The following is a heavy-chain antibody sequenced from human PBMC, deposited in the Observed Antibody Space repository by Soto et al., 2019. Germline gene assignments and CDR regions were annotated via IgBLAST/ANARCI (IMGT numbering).Heavy chain of an antibody. V-gene: IGHV4-61*08. CDR2: IYYSGST. Sequence: SETLSLTCTVSGGSISSGGYYWSWIRQHPGKGLEWIGYIYYSGSTNYNPSLKSRVTISVDTSKNQFSLKLSSVTAADTAVYYCARDPRVYYYDSSGYPYYYYYGMDVWGQGTTVTVSS. J-gene: IGHJ6*02. CDR1: GGSISSGGYY. D-gene: IGHD3-22*01. CDR3: ARDPRVYYYDSSGYPYYYYYGMDV.